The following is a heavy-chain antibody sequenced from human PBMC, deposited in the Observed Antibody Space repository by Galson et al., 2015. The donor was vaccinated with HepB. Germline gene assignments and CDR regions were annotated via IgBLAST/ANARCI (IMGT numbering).Heavy chain of an antibody. J-gene: IGHJ6*02. CDR2: INPSGGST. CDR1: GYTFTSYY. V-gene: IGHV1-46*03. CDR3: ATYCSSTSCHNYYYYGMDV. D-gene: IGHD2-2*01. Sequence: SVKVSCKASGYTFTSYYMHWVRQAPGQGLEWMGIINPSGGSTSYAQKFQGRVTMTGDTSTSTVYMELSSLRSEDTAVYYCATYCSSTSCHNYYYYGMDVWGQGTTVTVSS.